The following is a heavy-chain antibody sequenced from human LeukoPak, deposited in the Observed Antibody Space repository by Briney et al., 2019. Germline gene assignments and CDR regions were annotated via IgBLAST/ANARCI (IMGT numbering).Heavy chain of an antibody. CDR3: ARLPNYYGSGSLDPFDY. CDR2: IYYSGNT. D-gene: IGHD3-10*01. Sequence: SETLSLTCTVSGDSISSSYWSWIRQPPGKGLEWIGYIYYSGNTNYNPSHKSRVTISLDTSKKQSSLKLRSVTAADTAVHYFARLPNYYGSGSLDPFDYWGQGTLVAVSS. J-gene: IGHJ4*02. V-gene: IGHV4-59*08. CDR1: GDSISSSY.